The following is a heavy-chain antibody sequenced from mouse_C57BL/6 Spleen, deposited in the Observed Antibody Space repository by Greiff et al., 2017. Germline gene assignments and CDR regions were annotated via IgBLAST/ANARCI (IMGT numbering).Heavy chain of an antibody. J-gene: IGHJ2*01. D-gene: IGHD2-3*01. Sequence: EVQLVESGPGLVKPSQSLSLTCSVTGYSFTSGCFRNWFRQFPGNKLEWMGYISYYGSNNYNPSLKNRISITRDTSKHQFFLKLNSVTTEDTATYYCAREDGIFDYWGQGTTLTVSS. CDR3: AREDGIFDY. CDR2: ISYYGSN. V-gene: IGHV3-6*01. CDR1: GYSFTSGCF.